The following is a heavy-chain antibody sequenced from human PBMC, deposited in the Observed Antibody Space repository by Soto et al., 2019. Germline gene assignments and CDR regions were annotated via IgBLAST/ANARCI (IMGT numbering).Heavy chain of an antibody. CDR2: INHSGST. D-gene: IGHD1-26*01. J-gene: IGHJ4*02. CDR1: GGSFSGYY. V-gene: IGHV4-34*01. CDR3: ARGPDTVVGATPVYYFDY. Sequence: SETLSLTCAVYGGSFSGYYWSWIRQPPGKGLEWIGEINHSGSTNYNPSLKSRVTISVDTSKNQFSLKLSSVTAADTAVYYCARGPDTVVGATPVYYFDYWGQGTLVTVSS.